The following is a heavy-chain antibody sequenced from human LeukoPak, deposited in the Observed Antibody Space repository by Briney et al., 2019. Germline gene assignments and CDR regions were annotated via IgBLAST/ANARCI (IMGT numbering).Heavy chain of an antibody. CDR3: ARDGSWSFDY. V-gene: IGHV1-46*03. Sequence: GASVKVSCKASGYSFGSNSMHWVRQAPGQGLEWMGIIDPRGDSTANARKFQGRVTVTMDTSTSTVYMELSSLTSEDTAVYYCARDGSWSFDYWGQGTLVTVSS. J-gene: IGHJ4*02. CDR1: GYSFGSNS. CDR2: IDPRGDST. D-gene: IGHD6-13*01.